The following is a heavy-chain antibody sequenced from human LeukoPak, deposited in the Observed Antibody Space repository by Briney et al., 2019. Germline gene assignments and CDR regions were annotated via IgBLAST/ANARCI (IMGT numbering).Heavy chain of an antibody. CDR1: GFTFSSYA. J-gene: IGHJ4*02. Sequence: GGSLRLSCAASGFTFSSYAMHWVRQAPGKGLEWVAVISYDGSNKNYADSVKGRFTISRDNSKNTLYLQMNSLRAEDTAVYYCARDRQWLVNFDYWGQGTLVTVSS. CDR2: ISYDGSNK. D-gene: IGHD6-19*01. CDR3: ARDRQWLVNFDY. V-gene: IGHV3-30*04.